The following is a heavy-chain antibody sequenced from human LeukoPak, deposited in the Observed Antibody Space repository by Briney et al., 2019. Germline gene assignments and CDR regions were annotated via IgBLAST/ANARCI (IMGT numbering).Heavy chain of an antibody. Sequence: GGSLRLSCAASGFIFSNYAIHWVRHGPGKELEYVSAISDTGGSTYYANSVKGRFTISRDNSKNTLYLQMGSLRVEDMAVYYCARDGGGSPDYWGQGTLVTVSS. D-gene: IGHD3-16*01. J-gene: IGHJ4*02. CDR2: ISDTGGST. CDR3: ARDGGGSPDY. CDR1: GFIFSNYA. V-gene: IGHV3-64*01.